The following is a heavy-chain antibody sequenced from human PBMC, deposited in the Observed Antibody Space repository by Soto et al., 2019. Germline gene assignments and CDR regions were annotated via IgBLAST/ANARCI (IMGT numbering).Heavy chain of an antibody. CDR1: GGSISSYY. CDR2: IYYSGST. CDR3: ARVGWKPPGYYYYYMDV. J-gene: IGHJ6*03. V-gene: IGHV4-59*01. Sequence: LSLTCTVSGGSISSYYWSWIRQPPGKGLEWIGYIYYSGSTNYNPSLKSRVTISVDTSKNQFSLKLSSVTAADTAVYYCARVGWKPPGYYYYYMDVWGKGTTVTVS. D-gene: IGHD1-1*01.